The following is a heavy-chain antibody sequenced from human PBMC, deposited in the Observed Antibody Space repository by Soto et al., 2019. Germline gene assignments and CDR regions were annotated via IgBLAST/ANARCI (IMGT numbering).Heavy chain of an antibody. V-gene: IGHV4-59*01. D-gene: IGHD3-10*01. Sequence: XXTLSLPCTVSGGSIRSYYWRWIPQPPGKGLEWIGYIYYSGSTNYNPSLKSRVTISVDTSKNQFSLKLTSVTAADTAVYYCARDRGVWFDPWGQGTLVTVSS. CDR2: IYYSGST. CDR1: GGSIRSYY. J-gene: IGHJ5*02. CDR3: ARDRGVWFDP.